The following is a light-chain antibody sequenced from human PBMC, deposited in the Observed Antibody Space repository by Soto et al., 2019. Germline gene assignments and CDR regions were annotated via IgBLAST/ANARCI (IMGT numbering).Light chain of an antibody. CDR3: QQRKFWPPLT. Sequence: EVVLTQSPVTLALSPGDRATLSCRTSHSVDIYLAWYQQKPGQAPRLLIYDASNRATGIPARFSGSGSWTDFTLTISSLEPEDFADYYCQQRKFWPPLTFGGGTKVELK. J-gene: IGKJ4*01. CDR2: DAS. V-gene: IGKV3-11*01. CDR1: HSVDIY.